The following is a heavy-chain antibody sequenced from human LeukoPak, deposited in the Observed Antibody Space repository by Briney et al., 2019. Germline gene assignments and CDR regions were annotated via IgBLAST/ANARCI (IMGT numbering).Heavy chain of an antibody. CDR2: ISGSGGSI. D-gene: IGHD6-13*01. V-gene: IGHV3-23*01. Sequence: GGSLRLSCAASGFTFSSYAMSWVRQAAGKGLEWVSVISGSGGSIYYADSVKGRFTISRDNAKNSLYLQMNSLRAEDMALYYCAKDIRSSWYGDYMDVWGKGTTVTVSS. CDR1: GFTFSSYA. CDR3: AKDIRSSWYGDYMDV. J-gene: IGHJ6*03.